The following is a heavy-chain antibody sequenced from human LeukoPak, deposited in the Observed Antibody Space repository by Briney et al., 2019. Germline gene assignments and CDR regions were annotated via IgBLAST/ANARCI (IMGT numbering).Heavy chain of an antibody. CDR1: GGSISSYY. J-gene: IGHJ1*01. D-gene: IGHD3-10*01. V-gene: IGHV4-59*08. Sequence: PSETLSLTCTVSGGSISSYYWSWIRQPPGKGLEWIGYIYYSGSTNYNPSLKSQVTISVDTSKNQFSLKLSSVTAADTAVYYCARTFYGSGSYWYFQHWGQGTLVTVSS. CDR3: ARTFYGSGSYWYFQH. CDR2: IYYSGST.